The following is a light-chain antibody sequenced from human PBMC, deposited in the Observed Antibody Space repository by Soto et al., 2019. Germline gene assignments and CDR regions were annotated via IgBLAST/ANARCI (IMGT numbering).Light chain of an antibody. J-gene: IGKJ5*01. V-gene: IGKV3-11*01. CDR3: HQRTSWPAIT. Sequence: EIVLTQSPATLSLSPGERATLSCRASQSVGRYLAWYQQKPGQAPRLLIYDASTCDSVIPARFSASRCETGFTLTTTSLEPEDCAVYYCHQRTSWPAITFGRGTRLEI. CDR2: DAS. CDR1: QSVGRY.